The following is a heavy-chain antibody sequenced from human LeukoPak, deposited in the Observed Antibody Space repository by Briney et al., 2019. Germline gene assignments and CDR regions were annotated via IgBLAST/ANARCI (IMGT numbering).Heavy chain of an antibody. CDR2: IHYSGST. J-gene: IGHJ3*02. Sequence: SETLSLTCTVSGGSISSYYWSWIRQPPGKGLEWIGYIHYSGSTNYNPSLKSRVTISVDTSKNQFSLKLSSVTAADTAVYYCAREGIAAADAFDIWGQGTMVTVSS. CDR1: GGSISSYY. CDR3: AREGIAAADAFDI. D-gene: IGHD6-13*01. V-gene: IGHV4-59*01.